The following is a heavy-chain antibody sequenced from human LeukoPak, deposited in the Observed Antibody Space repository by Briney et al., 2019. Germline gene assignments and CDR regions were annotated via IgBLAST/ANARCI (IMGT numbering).Heavy chain of an antibody. V-gene: IGHV3-30*02. CDR1: GFTFSNYG. CDR3: AKTIAVAGTLDY. Sequence: GGSLRLSCAASGFTFSNYGMHWVRQAPAKGLEWVAFIRYDGSDKYYADSVKGRFTISRDNSKNTLYLQMNSLRAEDTAVYYCAKTIAVAGTLDYWGQGTLVTVSS. J-gene: IGHJ4*02. D-gene: IGHD6-19*01. CDR2: IRYDGSDK.